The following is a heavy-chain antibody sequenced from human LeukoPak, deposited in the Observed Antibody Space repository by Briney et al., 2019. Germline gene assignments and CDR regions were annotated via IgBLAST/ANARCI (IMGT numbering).Heavy chain of an antibody. CDR3: ATDFNKGFDP. D-gene: IGHD1/OR15-1a*01. J-gene: IGHJ5*02. CDR2: ISSSSGII. Sequence: GSLRLSCAASGFTFSNYNMNWVRQAPGKGLEWVSYISSSSGIIYYADSVKGRFTISRDNAKNSLYLQMDSLRVEDTAVYYCATDFNKGFDPWGQGTLVTVSS. V-gene: IGHV3-48*04. CDR1: GFTFSNYN.